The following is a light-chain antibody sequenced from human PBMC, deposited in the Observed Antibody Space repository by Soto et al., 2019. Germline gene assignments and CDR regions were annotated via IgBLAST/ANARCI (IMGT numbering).Light chain of an antibody. CDR3: QQYYSTPPVT. V-gene: IGKV4-1*01. Sequence: DIVMTQSPDSLAVSLGERATINCKSSQSVLYSPNNKNYLAWYQKKPGQPPRLLIYWASTRESGVPDRFSGSGSGTNFTLTISSLRAADVAVYYCQQYYSTPPVTFGQGTKVEIK. J-gene: IGKJ1*01. CDR2: WAS. CDR1: QSVLYSPNNKNY.